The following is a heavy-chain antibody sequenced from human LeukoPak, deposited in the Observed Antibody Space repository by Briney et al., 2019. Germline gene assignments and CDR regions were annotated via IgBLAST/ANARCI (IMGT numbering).Heavy chain of an antibody. Sequence: GGSLRLSCAASGFTFSIYGMHWVRQAPGKGLEWVAVIWYDGNKKFYADSVKGRFTISRDNSKNTLYLQVNSLRAEDTAVYYCAREGVPYYDVSNWFDPWGQGTLVTVSS. CDR2: IWYDGNKK. J-gene: IGHJ5*02. D-gene: IGHD3-3*01. CDR1: GFTFSIYG. V-gene: IGHV3-33*01. CDR3: AREGVPYYDVSNWFDP.